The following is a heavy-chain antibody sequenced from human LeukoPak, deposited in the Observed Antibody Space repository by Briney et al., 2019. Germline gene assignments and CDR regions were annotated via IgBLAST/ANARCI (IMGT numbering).Heavy chain of an antibody. J-gene: IGHJ4*02. D-gene: IGHD3-22*01. CDR1: GLTFSIYA. V-gene: IGHV3-23*01. CDR2: ISGRGGST. Sequence: PGGSLRLSCAASGLTFSIYAMSWVSQAPGKGREWVSAISGRGGSTYYADSVKGRFTIPRDNSKNTLYLQMNSLRAEDTAVYYCATGGAYYDSSGYYYWGQGTLVTVSS. CDR3: ATGGAYYDSSGYYY.